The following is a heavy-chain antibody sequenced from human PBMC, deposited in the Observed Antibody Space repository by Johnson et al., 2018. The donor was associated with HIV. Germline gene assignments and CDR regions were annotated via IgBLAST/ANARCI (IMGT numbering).Heavy chain of an antibody. D-gene: IGHD3-10*01. CDR3: AKDLVERSGISDDAFDI. CDR2: ISSNGGST. V-gene: IGHV3-64*01. J-gene: IGHJ3*02. Sequence: VQLVESGGGLVQPGGSLRLSCAASGFTFSSYAMHWVRQAPGKGLEYVSAISSNGGSTYYANSVKGRFTISRDNSKNTLYLQMNSLRAEDAAVYYCAKDLVERSGISDDAFDIWGQGTMVTVSS. CDR1: GFTFSSYA.